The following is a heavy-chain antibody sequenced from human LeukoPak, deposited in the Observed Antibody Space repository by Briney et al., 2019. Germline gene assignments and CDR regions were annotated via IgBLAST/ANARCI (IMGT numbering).Heavy chain of an antibody. CDR3: ARQYDFWSGYYDY. Sequence: GESLQISCKGSRYSFTSYWIGWVRQMPGKGLEWMGIIYPGDSDTRYSPSFQGQVTISADKSISTAYLQWSSLKASDTAMYYCARQYDFWSGYYDYWGQGTLVTVSS. CDR1: RYSFTSYW. V-gene: IGHV5-51*01. D-gene: IGHD3-3*01. CDR2: IYPGDSDT. J-gene: IGHJ4*02.